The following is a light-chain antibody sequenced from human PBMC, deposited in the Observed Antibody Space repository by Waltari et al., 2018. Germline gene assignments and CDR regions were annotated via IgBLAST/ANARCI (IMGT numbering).Light chain of an antibody. J-gene: IGLJ3*02. CDR1: RSNIGNNY. CDR2: SFY. Sequence: QSVLTQPPSASGTPGQRVTISCSGGRSNIGNNYVFWYQQFPGTAPKLLIYSFYQRPSGVPDRFSGSKSGTSASLAISGLRSEDEADYYCAAWDDSLSVWVFGGGTKLTVL. CDR3: AAWDDSLSVWV. V-gene: IGLV1-47*01.